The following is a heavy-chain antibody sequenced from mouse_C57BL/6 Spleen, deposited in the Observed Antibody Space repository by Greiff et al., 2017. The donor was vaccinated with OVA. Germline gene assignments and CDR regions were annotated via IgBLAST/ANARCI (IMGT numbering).Heavy chain of an antibody. CDR1: GYTFTSYW. V-gene: IGHV1-69*01. CDR2: IDPSDSYT. J-gene: IGHJ2*01. CDR3: ARGGSSGYSDY. Sequence: VQLQQPGAELVMPGASVKLSCKASGYTFTSYWMHWVKQRPGQGLEWIGEIDPSDSYTNYNQKFKGKSTLTVDKSSSTAYMQLSSLTSEDSAVYYCARGGSSGYSDYWGQGTTLTVSS. D-gene: IGHD3-2*02.